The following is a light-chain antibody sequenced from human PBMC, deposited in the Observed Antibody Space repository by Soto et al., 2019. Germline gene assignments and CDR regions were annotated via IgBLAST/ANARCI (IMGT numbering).Light chain of an antibody. V-gene: IGKV4-1*01. CDR1: QRVLYNSINLNY. Sequence: DIVMTQHAEARAVSLGERATINCKSIQRVLYNSINLNYLAWYQQKPGQPPKVLIYWASNRASGIPDRFSGSGSGTDFTLTINSLQAEDVAVYYCQQYYSTPLTFGGGTKVDIK. CDR3: QQYYSTPLT. J-gene: IGKJ4*01. CDR2: WAS.